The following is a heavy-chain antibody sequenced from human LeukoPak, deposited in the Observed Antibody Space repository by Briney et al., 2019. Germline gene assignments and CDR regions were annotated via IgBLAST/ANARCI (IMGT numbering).Heavy chain of an antibody. V-gene: IGHV4-34*01. CDR2: INHSGST. CDR1: GGSFSGYY. Sequence: SETLSPTCAVYGGSFSGYYWSWIRQPPGKGLEWIGEINHSGSTNYNPSLKSRVTISVDTSKNQFSLKLSSVTAADTAVYYCARGLYSSGWYEFDPWGQGTLVTVSS. J-gene: IGHJ5*02. D-gene: IGHD6-19*01. CDR3: ARGLYSSGWYEFDP.